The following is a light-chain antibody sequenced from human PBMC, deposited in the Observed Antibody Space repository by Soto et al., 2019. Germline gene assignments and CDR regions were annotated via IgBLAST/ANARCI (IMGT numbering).Light chain of an antibody. V-gene: IGLV2-14*03. J-gene: IGLJ1*01. CDR2: DVT. CDR3: SSYAGSSNV. CDR1: SSDIGGYKY. Sequence: SVLTQPASVSGSPGQSITISCTGTSSDIGGYKYVSWYQQHPGKAPKVIIYDVTYRPSGVSDRFSGSKSGNTASLTISGLQAEDEADYYCSSYAGSSNVVGTGTKVTVL.